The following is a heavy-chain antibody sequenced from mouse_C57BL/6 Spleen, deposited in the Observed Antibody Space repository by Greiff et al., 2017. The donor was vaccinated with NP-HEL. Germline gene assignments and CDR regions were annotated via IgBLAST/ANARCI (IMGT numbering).Heavy chain of an antibody. CDR3: ARSLYYAMDY. V-gene: IGHV1-61*01. J-gene: IGHJ4*01. CDR2: IYPSDSET. Sequence: QVQLQQPGAELVRPGSSVKLSCKASGYTFTSYWMDWVKQRPGQGLEWIGNIYPSDSETHYNQKFKDKATLTVDKPSSTAYMQLSSLTSEDSAVYYCARSLYYAMDYWGQGTSVTVSS. CDR1: GYTFTSYW.